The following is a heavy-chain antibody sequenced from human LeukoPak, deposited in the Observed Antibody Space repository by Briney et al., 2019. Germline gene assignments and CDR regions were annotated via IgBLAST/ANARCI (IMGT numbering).Heavy chain of an antibody. J-gene: IGHJ5*02. V-gene: IGHV3-23*01. CDR3: AKDAALLGNWFDP. CDR1: GFTFSNYA. CDR2: VSSSGNDS. D-gene: IGHD3-10*01. Sequence: GGSLRLSCAVSGFTFSNYAMSWVRQAPEKGLEWVSTVSSSGNDSYYADSVKGRFTISRDNSKNTLSLQMNSLRVEDTAVYYCAKDAALLGNWFDPWGQGTLVTVSS.